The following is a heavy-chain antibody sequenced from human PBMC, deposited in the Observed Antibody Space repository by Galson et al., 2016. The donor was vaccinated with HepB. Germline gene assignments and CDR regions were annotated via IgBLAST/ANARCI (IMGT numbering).Heavy chain of an antibody. J-gene: IGHJ5*02. V-gene: IGHV5-51*01. CDR3: GRLSGPYGAVNLHWFDP. CDR2: IYPGDSDT. Sequence: QSGAEVKKPGESLKISCKTSGYSFTNYWIAWVRQTPGKGLEWMGIIYPGDSDTRYSPSFQGKVTISADKSFSTAYLQWRSLKASDTAMYYFGRLSGPYGAVNLHWFDPWGQGTLVAVSS. D-gene: IGHD4/OR15-4a*01. CDR1: GYSFTNYW.